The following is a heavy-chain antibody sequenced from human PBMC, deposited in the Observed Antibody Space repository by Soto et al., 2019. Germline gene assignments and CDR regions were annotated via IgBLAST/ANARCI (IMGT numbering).Heavy chain of an antibody. CDR3: ARDKRVRPYSSSWSNFDY. CDR1: GYTFTSYY. D-gene: IGHD6-13*01. CDR2: INPSGGST. J-gene: IGHJ4*02. Sequence: ASVKVSCKASGYTFTSYYMHWVRQAPGQGLEWMGIINPSGGSTSYAQKFQGRVTMTRDTSTSTVYMELSSLRSEDTAVYYCARDKRVRPYSSSWSNFDYWGQGTLVTVSS. V-gene: IGHV1-46*01.